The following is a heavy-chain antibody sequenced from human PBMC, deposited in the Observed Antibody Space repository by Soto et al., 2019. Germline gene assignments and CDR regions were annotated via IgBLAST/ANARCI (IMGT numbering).Heavy chain of an antibody. J-gene: IGHJ4*02. Sequence: PSETLSLTCTVSGGSISSGGYYWSWIRQHPGKGLEWIGYIYYSGSTYYNPSLKSRVTISVDTSKNQFSLKLSSVTAADTAVYYCARTPPYSSGWYPYWGQGTLVTVSS. D-gene: IGHD6-19*01. CDR1: GGSISSGGYY. CDR3: ARTPPYSSGWYPY. CDR2: IYYSGST. V-gene: IGHV4-31*03.